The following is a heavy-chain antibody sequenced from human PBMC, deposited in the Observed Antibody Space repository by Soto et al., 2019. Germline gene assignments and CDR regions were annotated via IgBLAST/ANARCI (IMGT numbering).Heavy chain of an antibody. V-gene: IGHV3-21*01. CDR3: VRDPTIYTIFGVVANTPCYYGMDV. CDR2: ISSSGTYI. CDR1: GFTFNDYS. D-gene: IGHD3-3*01. J-gene: IGHJ6*02. Sequence: GGSLRLSCEASGFTFNDYSMDWVRQAPEKGLEWVSSISSSGTYIYYADSVKGRFAISRDNANNVMYLQMDTLRAEDTAVYYCVRDPTIYTIFGVVANTPCYYGMDVWGQGTTVTVSS.